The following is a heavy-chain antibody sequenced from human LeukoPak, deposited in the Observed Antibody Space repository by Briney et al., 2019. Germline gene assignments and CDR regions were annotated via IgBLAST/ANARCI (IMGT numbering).Heavy chain of an antibody. CDR2: IYYSGST. Sequence: PSETLSLTCTVSGGSISSYYWSWIRQPPGKGLEWIGYIYYSGSTNYNPSLKSRVTISVDTSKNQFSLKLSSVTAADTAVYYCARVLNEPGIAAAGVDYWGQGTLVTVSS. V-gene: IGHV4-59*01. CDR3: ARVLNEPGIAAAGVDY. CDR1: GGSISSYY. J-gene: IGHJ4*02. D-gene: IGHD6-13*01.